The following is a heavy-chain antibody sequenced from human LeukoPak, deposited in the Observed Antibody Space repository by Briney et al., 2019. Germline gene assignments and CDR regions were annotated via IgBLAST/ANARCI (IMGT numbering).Heavy chain of an antibody. V-gene: IGHV1-8*03. Sequence: ASVKVSCKASGYTFTSYDINWVRQATGQGLEWMGWMNPNSGNTGYAQKFQGRVTITRNTSISTAYMELSSLRSEDTAVYYCARVPKGWYYDFWSGYLGAFDIWGQGTMVTVSS. D-gene: IGHD3-3*01. J-gene: IGHJ3*02. CDR1: GYTFTSYD. CDR2: MNPNSGNT. CDR3: ARVPKGWYYDFWSGYLGAFDI.